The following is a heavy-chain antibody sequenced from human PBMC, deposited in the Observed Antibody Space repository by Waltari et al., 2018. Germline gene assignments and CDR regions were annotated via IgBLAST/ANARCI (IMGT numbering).Heavy chain of an antibody. CDR2: IMPIFGTA. CDR3: ERDPLYCSGGSSYSEELD. CDR1: GGTFSSYA. D-gene: IGHD2-15*01. V-gene: IGHV1-69*08. Sequence: QVQLVQSGAEVKKPGSSVKVSCKASGGTFSSYAISWVRQAPGQGLEWMGRIMPIFGTANYGQKFQGRVTINAGKSTSTAYMELSSLRSEDTAVYYCERDPLYCSGGSSYSEELDWGQGTLVTVSS. J-gene: IGHJ4*02.